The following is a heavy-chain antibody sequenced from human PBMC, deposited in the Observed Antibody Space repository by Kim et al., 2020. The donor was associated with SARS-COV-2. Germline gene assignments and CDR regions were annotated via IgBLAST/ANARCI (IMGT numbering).Heavy chain of an antibody. CDR3: AKADYDILTGYYNSHLEYSYYYGLDV. CDR1: GFTFSSYG. J-gene: IGHJ6*02. D-gene: IGHD3-9*01. V-gene: IGHV3-30*18. CDR2: ISYDGSNK. Sequence: GGSLRLSCAASGFTFSSYGMHWVRQAPGKGLEWVAVISYDGSNKYDADSVKGRFTISRDNSKKTLYLKMNSLRAEDTAVYYCAKADYDILTGYYNSHLEYSYYYGLDVWGQGTTVTVSS.